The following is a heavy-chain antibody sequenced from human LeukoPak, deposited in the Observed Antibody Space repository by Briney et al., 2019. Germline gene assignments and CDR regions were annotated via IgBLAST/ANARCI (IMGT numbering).Heavy chain of an antibody. CDR1: GFTFSSYG. V-gene: IGHV3-33*06. J-gene: IGHJ6*03. D-gene: IGHD6-6*01. CDR3: AKVRIAARPGYMDV. Sequence: GGSLRLSCAASGFTFSSYGTHWVRQAPGKGLEWVAVIWYDGSNKYYADSVKGRFTISRDNSKNTLYLQMNSLRAEDTAVYYCAKVRIAARPGYMDVWGKGTTVTVSS. CDR2: IWYDGSNK.